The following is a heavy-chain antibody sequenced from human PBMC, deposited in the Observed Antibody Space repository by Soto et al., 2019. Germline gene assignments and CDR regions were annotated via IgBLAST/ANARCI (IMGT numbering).Heavy chain of an antibody. CDR1: GGSLSGYY. D-gene: IGHD6-25*01. CDR2: INHSGST. V-gene: IGHV4-34*01. Sequence: PSETLSLTCAVYGGSLSGYYWTWIRQPPGPGLEWIGEINHSGSTNYNPSLKSRVTISVDTSKNQYSLKLTSVTAAATAVYYCARLNKAGWFDPWGQGTLVTVSS. CDR3: ARLNKAGWFDP. J-gene: IGHJ5*02.